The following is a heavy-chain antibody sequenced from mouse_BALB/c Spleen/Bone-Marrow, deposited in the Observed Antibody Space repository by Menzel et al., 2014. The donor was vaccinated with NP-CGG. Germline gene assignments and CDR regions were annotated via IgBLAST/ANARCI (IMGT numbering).Heavy chain of an antibody. Sequence: QVQLKQSGPGLVAPSQSLSITCTVSGFSLTSYGVHWVRQPPGKGLEWLGVIWAGGSTNYNSALMSRLSISKDNSKSQVFLKMNSLQTDDTAMYYCARDYSGSLYAMDYWGQGTSVTVSS. V-gene: IGHV2-9*02. D-gene: IGHD1-1*01. J-gene: IGHJ4*01. CDR1: GFSLTSYG. CDR3: ARDYSGSLYAMDY. CDR2: IWAGGST.